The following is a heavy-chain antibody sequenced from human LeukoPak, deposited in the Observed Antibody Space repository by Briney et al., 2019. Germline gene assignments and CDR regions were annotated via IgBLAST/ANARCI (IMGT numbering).Heavy chain of an antibody. J-gene: IGHJ4*02. CDR2: GNSRGDA. CDR1: GASLSSRGPY. Sequence: ASETLSLTCTVSGASLSSRGPYCGWLRHPPGKGREWLVCGNSRGDAYYNPSIKSRASMSVGTSKNQFSLKQTSVTAAETAVYYCARYEGGTMFDSWGQGTLVTVSS. D-gene: IGHD1-26*01. V-gene: IGHV4-39*01. CDR3: ARYEGGTMFDS.